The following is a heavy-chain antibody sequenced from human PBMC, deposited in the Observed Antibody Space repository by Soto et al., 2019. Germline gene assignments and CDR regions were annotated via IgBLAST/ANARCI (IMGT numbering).Heavy chain of an antibody. Sequence: QVQLVESGGGVVQPGRSLRLSCAASGFTFSSYAMHWVRQAPGKGLEWVAVISYDGSNKYYADSVKGRFTISRDNSKNTLYLQMNSLRAEDTAVYYRASRAFGSGLYDFDYWGQGTLVTVSS. D-gene: IGHD6-19*01. J-gene: IGHJ4*02. CDR2: ISYDGSNK. CDR3: ASRAFGSGLYDFDY. CDR1: GFTFSSYA. V-gene: IGHV3-30-3*01.